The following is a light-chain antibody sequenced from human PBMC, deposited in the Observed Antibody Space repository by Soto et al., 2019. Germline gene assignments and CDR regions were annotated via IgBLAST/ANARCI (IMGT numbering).Light chain of an antibody. V-gene: IGKV3-20*01. J-gene: IGKJ4*01. CDR1: QSVRSNY. Sequence: EIVFTHSPDTLSLSPGERATLSCRASQSVRSNYLAWYQQKPGQAPRFLIYDASSRATGIPDRFSGSGSGTDFTLTISRLEPEDFAVYYCQQYGSTPLTFGGGTKV. CDR3: QQYGSTPLT. CDR2: DAS.